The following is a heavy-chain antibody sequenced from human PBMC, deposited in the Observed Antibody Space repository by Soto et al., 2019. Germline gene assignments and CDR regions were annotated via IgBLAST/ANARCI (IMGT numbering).Heavy chain of an antibody. J-gene: IGHJ6*02. V-gene: IGHV3-23*01. Sequence: LRLSCAASGFTFRSYAMSWVRQAPGNCLEWVSAISGSGGSTYYADSVKGRFTISRDNSKNTLYLQMNSLRAEDTAVYYCAKLMTTVTRKGYYYGMDVWGQGTTVTVSS. CDR1: GFTFRSYA. CDR3: AKLMTTVTRKGYYYGMDV. CDR2: ISGSGGST. D-gene: IGHD4-17*01.